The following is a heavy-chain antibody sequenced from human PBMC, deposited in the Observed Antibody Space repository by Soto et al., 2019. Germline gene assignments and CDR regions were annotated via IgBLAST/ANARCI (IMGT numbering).Heavy chain of an antibody. Sequence: PGGSLRLSCAASGFTFSDHYMDWVRQAPGKGLEWVGRSRNKANSYTTEYAASVRGRFTISRDDSKNSLYLQMNSLKTEDTAVYYCARDLCFWGQGSLVPVSS. CDR3: ARDLCF. V-gene: IGHV3-72*01. CDR1: GFTFSDHY. D-gene: IGHD3-16*01. CDR2: SRNKANSYTT. J-gene: IGHJ4*02.